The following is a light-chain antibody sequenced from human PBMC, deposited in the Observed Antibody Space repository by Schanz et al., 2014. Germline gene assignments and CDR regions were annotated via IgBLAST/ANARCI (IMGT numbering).Light chain of an antibody. CDR2: DVN. CDR1: NSAVGGYNF. J-gene: IGLJ3*02. Sequence: QSALTQPPSASGSPGQSVTIPCTGTNSAVGGYNFVSWYQQHPGKAPKLMIYDVNNRPSGVSNRFSGSKSGNTASLTISGLQAEDEADYYCCSYAGSSTWVFGGGTKLTVL. CDR3: CSYAGSSTWV. V-gene: IGLV2-14*03.